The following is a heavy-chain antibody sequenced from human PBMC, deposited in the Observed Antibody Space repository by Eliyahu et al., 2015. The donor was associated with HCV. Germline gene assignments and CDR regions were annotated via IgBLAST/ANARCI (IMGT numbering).Heavy chain of an antibody. V-gene: IGHV3-33*01. CDR3: ATHDPQSALT. CDR1: GFTFSNYG. CDR2: IRFDGTNK. Sequence: QVHLVESGGGVVQPGTSLRLSCAASGFTFSNYGMHWVRQAPGKGLEWVALIRFDGTNKYYAESVKGRFIISRDNSKNTVFLHMNSLRAEDTAVYYCATHDPQSALTWGQGTLVTVSS. J-gene: IGHJ4*02.